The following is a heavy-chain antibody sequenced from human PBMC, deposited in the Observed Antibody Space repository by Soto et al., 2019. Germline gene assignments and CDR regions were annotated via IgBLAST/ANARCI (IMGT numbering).Heavy chain of an antibody. D-gene: IGHD3-10*02. Sequence: KGLEWVSAISGSGGSTSYADAVKGRFTSSRDKSKNTLYLQMNSLRAEDTAFFFFQAEDGIRDVRSVSAFLLNRSSDL. J-gene: IGHJ2*01. CDR2: ISGSGGST. V-gene: IGHV3-23*01. CDR3: QAEDGIRDVRSVSAFLLNRSSDL.